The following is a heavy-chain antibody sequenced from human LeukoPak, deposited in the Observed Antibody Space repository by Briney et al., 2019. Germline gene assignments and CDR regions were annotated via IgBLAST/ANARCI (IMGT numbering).Heavy chain of an antibody. D-gene: IGHD5-18*01. CDR2: IYYSGST. V-gene: IGHV4-39*07. CDR3: ARDRLIQLFDY. Sequence: SETLSLTCTVSGGSISSSSYYWGWIRQPPGKGLEWIGSIYYSGSTYYNPSLKSRVTISVDTSTNKFSLKLSSVTAADTAVYYCARDRLIQLFDYWGQGTLVTVSS. J-gene: IGHJ4*02. CDR1: GGSISSSSYY.